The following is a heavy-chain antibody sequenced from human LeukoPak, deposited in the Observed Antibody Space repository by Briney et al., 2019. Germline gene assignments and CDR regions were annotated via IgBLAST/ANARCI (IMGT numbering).Heavy chain of an antibody. CDR2: INPSGGST. V-gene: IGHV1-46*01. Sequence: GASVKVSCKASGYTFTSYYMHWVRQPPGQGLEWMEIINPSGGSTSYEQKFQGTVTITRDTSTSTVYMELSSLRSEDTAVYYCARVEKLATGVMDVWGKGTTVTVSS. CDR3: ARVEKLATGVMDV. J-gene: IGHJ6*04. D-gene: IGHD1-1*01. CDR1: GYTFTSYY.